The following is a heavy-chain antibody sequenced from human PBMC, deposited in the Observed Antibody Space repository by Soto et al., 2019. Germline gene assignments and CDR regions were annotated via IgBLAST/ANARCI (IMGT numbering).Heavy chain of an antibody. D-gene: IGHD2-15*01. CDR1: GYTFTSYG. CDR2: ISAYNGNT. V-gene: IGHV1-18*01. J-gene: IGHJ4*02. Sequence: ASVKVSCKASGYTFTSYGISWGRQAPGQGLEWMGWISAYNGNTNYAQKLQGRVTMTTDTSTSTAYMELRSLRSDDTAVYYCARYRYCSGGSCYAPTLDYWGQGTLVTVSS. CDR3: ARYRYCSGGSCYAPTLDY.